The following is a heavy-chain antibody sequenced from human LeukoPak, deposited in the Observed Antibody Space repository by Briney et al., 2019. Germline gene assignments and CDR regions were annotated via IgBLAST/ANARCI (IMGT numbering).Heavy chain of an antibody. V-gene: IGHV3-23*01. CDR3: AKRGVVIRAVIIVGFHKEAYYFDY. CDR2: MSDGGGRT. Sequence: GGSLRLSCGVSGITLSNYGMSWVRQAPGKGLEWVAGMSDGGGRTNYADSVKGRFTISRDNPKNTLYLQMNSLRAEDTAVYFCAKRGVVIRAVIIVGFHKEAYYFDYWAREPWSPSPQ. J-gene: IGHJ4*02. D-gene: IGHD3-10*01. CDR1: GITLSNYG.